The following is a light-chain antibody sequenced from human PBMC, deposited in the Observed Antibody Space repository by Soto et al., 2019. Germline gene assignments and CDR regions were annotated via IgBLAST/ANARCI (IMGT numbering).Light chain of an antibody. CDR3: QQYNNWPPYT. CDR2: GAS. J-gene: IGKJ2*01. CDR1: QIVSIN. Sequence: EIVMTLSPATLSVSPGERATLSCRASQIVSINLAWYQQKPGQAPRLLIYGASTRATGIPARFSGSGSGTEFTLTISSLQSEDFALYYCQQYNNWPPYTFGQGTKLEIK. V-gene: IGKV3-15*01.